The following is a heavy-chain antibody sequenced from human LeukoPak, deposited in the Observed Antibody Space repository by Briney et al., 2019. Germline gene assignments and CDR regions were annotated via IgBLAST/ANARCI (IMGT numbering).Heavy chain of an antibody. D-gene: IGHD3-22*01. CDR3: ARTASSGYLTDY. Sequence: ASVKVSCKASGGTFSSYAISWVRQAPGQGLEWMGRIIPIFGTANYAQKFQGRVTITTDESTSTAYMELSSLRSEDTAVYYCARTASSGYLTDYWGQGTLVTVSS. J-gene: IGHJ4*02. V-gene: IGHV1-69*05. CDR2: IIPIFGTA. CDR1: GGTFSSYA.